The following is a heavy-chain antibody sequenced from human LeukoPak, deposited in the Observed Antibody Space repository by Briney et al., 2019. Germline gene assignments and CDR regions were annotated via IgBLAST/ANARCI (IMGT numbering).Heavy chain of an antibody. CDR2: IRHSGNT. CDR1: GYSISTGYY. J-gene: IGHJ4*02. Sequence: PSETLSLTCTVSGYSISTGYYWGWIRQPPGKGLEWIGSIRHSGNTYYNPSLKSRVTMSVDTSKNQFSLKLSSVTAAETAIYYCARVRYFTSNTCFYDFDYWGQGTLVTVSS. CDR3: ARVRYFTSNTCFYDFDY. D-gene: IGHD2-2*01. V-gene: IGHV4-38-2*02.